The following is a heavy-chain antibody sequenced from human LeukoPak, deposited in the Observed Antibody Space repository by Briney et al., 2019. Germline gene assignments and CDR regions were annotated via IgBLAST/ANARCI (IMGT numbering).Heavy chain of an antibody. J-gene: IGHJ4*02. CDR1: GGSFSGYY. CDR2: INHSGST. CDR3: ARDQSVGDFWSGYYNPYYFDY. D-gene: IGHD3-3*01. V-gene: IGHV4-34*01. Sequence: SETLSLTCAVYGGSFSGYYWSWIRQPPGKGLEWIGEINHSGSTNYNPSLKSRVTISVDTSKNQFSLKLSSVTAADTAVYYCARDQSVGDFWSGYYNPYYFDYWGQGTLVTVSS.